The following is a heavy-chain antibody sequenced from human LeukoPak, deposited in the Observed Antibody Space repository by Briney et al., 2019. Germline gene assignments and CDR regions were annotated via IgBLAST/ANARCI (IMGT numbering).Heavy chain of an antibody. J-gene: IGHJ4*02. CDR2: ISGSGGST. Sequence: GGSLRLSCAASGFTFSSYGMSWVRQAPGKGLEWVSAISGSGGSTYYADSVKGRFTISRDNAKNSLYLQLNSLRAEDTAVYYCARAPRPTYYYDSSGYLNFDYWGQGTLVTVSS. D-gene: IGHD3-22*01. CDR1: GFTFSSYG. V-gene: IGHV3-23*01. CDR3: ARAPRPTYYYDSSGYLNFDY.